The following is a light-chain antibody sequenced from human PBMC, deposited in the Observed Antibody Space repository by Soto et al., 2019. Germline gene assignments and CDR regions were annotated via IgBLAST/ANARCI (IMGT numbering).Light chain of an antibody. CDR1: NIGSKS. CDR3: QGCDSKSDPND. J-gene: IGLJ1*01. V-gene: IGLV3-21*02. CDR2: ADR. Sequence: SYYLTRPPSVTEAPGQTAKITCGENNIGSKSVHWYQQKRGQSPVLGVYADRDRPSAIPERFSGSNSGYSTTLTISRVEGGDEAPYYSQGCDSKSDPNDCGTGSKVTVL.